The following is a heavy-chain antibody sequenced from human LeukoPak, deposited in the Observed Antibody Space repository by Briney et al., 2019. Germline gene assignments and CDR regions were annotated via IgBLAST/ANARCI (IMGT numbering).Heavy chain of an antibody. J-gene: IGHJ4*02. V-gene: IGHV3-21*01. CDR3: TTVLREKLDY. CDR2: ISSSSSYI. Sequence: PGGSLRLSCAASGFTFSSYSMNWVRQAPGKGLEWVSSISSSSSYIYYADPVKGRFTISRDNAKNSLYLQMNSLRAEDTAVYYCTTVLREKLDYWGQGTLVTVSS. D-gene: IGHD3-10*01. CDR1: GFTFSSYS.